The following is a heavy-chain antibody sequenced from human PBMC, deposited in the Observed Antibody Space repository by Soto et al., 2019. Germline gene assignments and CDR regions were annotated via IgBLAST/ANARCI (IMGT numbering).Heavy chain of an antibody. CDR1: GGSISSGGYY. V-gene: IGHV4-31*03. J-gene: IGHJ6*02. CDR2: FYYSGST. D-gene: IGHD6-6*01. Sequence: QVQLQESGPGLVKPSQTLSLTCTVSGGSISSGGYYWSWIRQHPGKGLEWIGYFYYSGSTYYNPSLKSRVTISVDTSKNQFSLKLISVTAADTAVYYCARDRGLGRIAARLSMDVWGQGTTVTVSS. CDR3: ARDRGLGRIAARLSMDV.